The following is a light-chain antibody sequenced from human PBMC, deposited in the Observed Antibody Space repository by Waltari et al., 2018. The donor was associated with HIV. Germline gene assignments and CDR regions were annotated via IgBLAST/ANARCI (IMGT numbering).Light chain of an antibody. CDR1: SGSLLSNP. Sequence: FMLTQPHSVSASPGKTITISCTRSSGSLLSNPVQWYQQRPGGSPTTVIFDDNQRPSGVSDRFSGSIDTSSNSASLTIVGLRTEDEADYYCQSFDSDSQVFGGGTRLTVL. CDR2: DDN. CDR3: QSFDSDSQV. V-gene: IGLV6-57*01. J-gene: IGLJ2*01.